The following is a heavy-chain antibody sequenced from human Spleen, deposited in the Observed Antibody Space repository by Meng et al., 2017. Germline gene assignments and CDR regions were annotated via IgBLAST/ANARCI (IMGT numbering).Heavy chain of an antibody. CDR2: INHSGST. CDR1: GGSYSDYY. J-gene: IGHJ4*02. D-gene: IGHD4-11*01. CDR3: ARGPTTMAHDFDY. Sequence: QQPRWGAGRSRPPSPLSLARVVSGGSYSDYYWSWIRQPPGKGLEWIGEINHSGSTNYNPSLESRATISVDTSQNNLSLKLSSVTAADSAVYYCARGPTTMAHDFDYWGQGTLVTVSS. V-gene: IGHV4-34*01.